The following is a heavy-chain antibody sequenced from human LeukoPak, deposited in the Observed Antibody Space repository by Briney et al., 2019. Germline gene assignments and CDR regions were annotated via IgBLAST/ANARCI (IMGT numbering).Heavy chain of an antibody. CDR3: ARADYDILTGLGHPFDY. D-gene: IGHD3-9*01. CDR2: IYPGDSDT. Sequence: GESLKISCKGSGYSFTSYWIGWVRQMPGKGLEWMGIIYPGDSDTRYSPSFQGQVTISADKSISTAYLQWSSLKASDTAMYYCARADYDILTGLGHPFDYWGQGTLVTVSS. J-gene: IGHJ4*02. V-gene: IGHV5-51*01. CDR1: GYSFTSYW.